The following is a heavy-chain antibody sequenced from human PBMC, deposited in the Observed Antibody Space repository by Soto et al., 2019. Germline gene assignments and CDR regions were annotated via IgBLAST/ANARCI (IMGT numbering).Heavy chain of an antibody. CDR3: ARDRLDPLDTSDFWSGYIPLFGMDV. Sequence: QVQLVQSGAEVKKPGSSVKVSCEASGGTFSSYAISWVRQAPGQGLEWMGGIIPIFGTSNYAQKFQGRVTITADESTSTAYMELSSLRSEDTAVYYCARDRLDPLDTSDFWSGYIPLFGMDVWGQGTTVTVSS. D-gene: IGHD3-3*01. CDR2: IIPIFGTS. J-gene: IGHJ6*02. V-gene: IGHV1-69*01. CDR1: GGTFSSYA.